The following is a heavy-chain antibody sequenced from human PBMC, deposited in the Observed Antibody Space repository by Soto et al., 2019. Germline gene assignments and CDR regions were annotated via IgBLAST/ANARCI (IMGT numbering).Heavy chain of an antibody. CDR3: ARASGGRYYYYGMDV. D-gene: IGHD2-15*01. CDR1: GFTFSSYA. CDR2: ISGSGGST. V-gene: IGHV3-23*01. Sequence: EVQLLESGGGLVQPGGSLRLSCAASGFTFSSYAMSWVRQAPGKGLEWVSAISGSGGSTYYADSVKGRFTISRDNSENTLYLQMNSLRAEDTAVYYCARASGGRYYYYGMDVWGQGTTVTVS. J-gene: IGHJ6*02.